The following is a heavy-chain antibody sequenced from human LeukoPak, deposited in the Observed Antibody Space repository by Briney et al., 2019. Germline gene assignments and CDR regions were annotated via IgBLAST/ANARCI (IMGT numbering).Heavy chain of an antibody. J-gene: IGHJ1*01. CDR1: GYTFTSSG. V-gene: IGHV1-18*01. Sequence: ASVKVSCKASGYTFTSSGISWVRQAPGQGLEWMGWISAYNGNTNYAQKLQGRVTMTTDTSTSTAYMELRSLRSDDTAVYYCARDWEYCSSTSCPPGYFQHWGQGTLVTVSS. CDR3: ARDWEYCSSTSCPPGYFQH. D-gene: IGHD2-2*01. CDR2: ISAYNGNT.